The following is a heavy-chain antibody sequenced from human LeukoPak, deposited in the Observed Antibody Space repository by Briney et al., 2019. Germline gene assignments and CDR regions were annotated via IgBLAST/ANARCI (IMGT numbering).Heavy chain of an antibody. D-gene: IGHD5-24*01. CDR1: GFTFSVAA. J-gene: IGHJ3*01. CDR3: AKDIQLST. Sequence: GGSLRLSCAASGFTFSVAAMTWVRQAPGKGLEWVSLIGASGESTYYADSVKGRFTISRDNSENTLSLQMNSLRVEDTAMYFCAKDIQLSTRGLGTMVTVSS. V-gene: IGHV3-23*01. CDR2: IGASGEST.